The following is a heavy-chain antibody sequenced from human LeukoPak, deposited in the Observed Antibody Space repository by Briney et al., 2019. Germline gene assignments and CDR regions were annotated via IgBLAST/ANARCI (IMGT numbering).Heavy chain of an antibody. CDR2: IHYSGST. D-gene: IGHD2-15*01. J-gene: IGHJ6*03. Sequence: SETLSLTCTVSRGSISSSSYYWGWIRQPPGKGLEWIGSIHYSGSTNYNPSLKSRVTISVDTSKNQFSLKLSSVTAADTAVYYCARGYCSGGSCYSYYYYNYKDVWGKGTTVTVSS. V-gene: IGHV4-39*07. CDR3: ARGYCSGGSCYSYYYYNYKDV. CDR1: RGSISSSSYY.